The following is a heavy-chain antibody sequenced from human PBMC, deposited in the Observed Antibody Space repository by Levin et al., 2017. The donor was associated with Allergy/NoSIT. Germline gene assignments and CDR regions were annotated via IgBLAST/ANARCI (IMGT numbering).Heavy chain of an antibody. CDR3: ARGPGSGSYRYWYFDL. CDR2: IYYSGST. Sequence: KTSETLSLTCTVSGGSVSSGSYYWSWIRQPPGKGLEWIGYIYYSGSTDYNPSLKSRVTISVDTSKNQFSLKLNSVTAADTAVYYCARGPGSGSYRYWYFDLWGRGTLVTVSS. CDR1: GGSVSSGSYY. D-gene: IGHD1-26*01. V-gene: IGHV4-61*01. J-gene: IGHJ2*01.